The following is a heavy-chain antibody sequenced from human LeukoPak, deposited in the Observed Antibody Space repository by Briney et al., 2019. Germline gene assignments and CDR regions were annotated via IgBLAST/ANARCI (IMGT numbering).Heavy chain of an antibody. D-gene: IGHD6-19*01. Sequence: AGGSLRLSCAASGFTFSNYAMSWVRQAPGKGLEWVSGTSDTGGSTYYADSVKGRFTISRDNSKNTLYLQMNSLRAEDTAIYYCAKLPVSYSSGWSNFDYWGQGTLVTVSS. J-gene: IGHJ4*02. CDR3: AKLPVSYSSGWSNFDY. CDR2: TSDTGGST. CDR1: GFTFSNYA. V-gene: IGHV3-23*01.